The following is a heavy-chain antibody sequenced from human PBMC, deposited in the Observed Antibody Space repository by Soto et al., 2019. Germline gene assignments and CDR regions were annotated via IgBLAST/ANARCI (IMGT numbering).Heavy chain of an antibody. CDR2: IYYSGRI. D-gene: IGHD3-10*01. V-gene: IGHV4-31*03. Sequence: SETLSVTGSVCGASMERGDTDYWDWILQHPVKGLEWIGYIYYSGRIYYNPSLESRVTISVDTSKNQFSLKLTSVTAEDTAVYYCAHSLRSFYYFGLDVWGQGTTV. CDR1: GASMERGDTDY. J-gene: IGHJ6*02. CDR3: AHSLRSFYYFGLDV.